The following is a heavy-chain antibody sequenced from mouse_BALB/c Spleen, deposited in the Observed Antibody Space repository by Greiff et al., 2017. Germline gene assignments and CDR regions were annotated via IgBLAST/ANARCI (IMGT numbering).Heavy chain of an antibody. J-gene: IGHJ4*01. V-gene: IGHV14-3*02. Sequence: VQLQQSGAELVKPGASVKLSCTASGFNIKDTYMPWVKQRPEQGLEWIGRIDPANGNTKYDPKFQGKATITADTSSNTAYLQLSSLTSEDTAVYYCARRGNYYAMDYWGQGTSVTVSS. CDR3: ARRGNYYAMDY. CDR1: GFNIKDTY. CDR2: IDPANGNT. D-gene: IGHD2-1*01.